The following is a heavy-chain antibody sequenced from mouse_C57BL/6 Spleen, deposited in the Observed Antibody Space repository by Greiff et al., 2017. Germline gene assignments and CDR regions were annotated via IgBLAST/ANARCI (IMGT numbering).Heavy chain of an antibody. Sequence: QVQLKESGAELARPGASVKLSCKASGYTFTSYGISWVKQRTGQGLEWIGEIYPRSGNTYYNEKFKGKATLTADKSSSTAYMELRSLTSEDSAVYFCARYEGVTGAMDYWGQGTSVTVSS. J-gene: IGHJ4*01. D-gene: IGHD2-2*01. CDR2: IYPRSGNT. CDR1: GYTFTSYG. V-gene: IGHV1-81*01. CDR3: ARYEGVTGAMDY.